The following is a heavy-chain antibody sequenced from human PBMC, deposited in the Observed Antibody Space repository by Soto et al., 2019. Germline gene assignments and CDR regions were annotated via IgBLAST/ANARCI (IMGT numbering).Heavy chain of an antibody. D-gene: IGHD2-2*01. Sequence: QVQLVESGGGVVQPGRSLRLSCAASGFTFSSYGMHWVRQAPGKGLEWVAVISYDGSNKYYADSVKGRFTISRDNSKNTLYLQMNSLRAEDTAVYYCAKDLEPAAPIPYRPFDYWGQGTLVTVSS. J-gene: IGHJ4*02. CDR1: GFTFSSYG. CDR2: ISYDGSNK. V-gene: IGHV3-30*18. CDR3: AKDLEPAAPIPYRPFDY.